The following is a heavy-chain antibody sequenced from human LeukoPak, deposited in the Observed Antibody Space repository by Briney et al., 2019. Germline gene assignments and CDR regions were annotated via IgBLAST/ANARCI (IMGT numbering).Heavy chain of an antibody. CDR2: TYYRSKWYN. Sequence: SQTLSLTCAISGDSFSSNSAAWNWIRQSPSRGLEWLGRTYYRSKWYNDYAVSVKSRVIINPDTSKNQFSLQLTSVTPDDTAVYYCARDGGLHNWFDPWGQGTLVTVSS. CDR3: ARDGGLHNWFDP. J-gene: IGHJ5*02. V-gene: IGHV6-1*01. D-gene: IGHD3-16*01. CDR1: GDSFSSNSAA.